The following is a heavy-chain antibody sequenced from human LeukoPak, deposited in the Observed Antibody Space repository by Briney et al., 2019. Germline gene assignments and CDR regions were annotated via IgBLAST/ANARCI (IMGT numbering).Heavy chain of an antibody. D-gene: IGHD5-12*01. Sequence: TGGSLRLSCAASGFTFSSYAMHWVRQAPGKGLEWVAVISYDGSNKYYADSVKGRFTISRDNSKNTLYLQMNSLRAEDTAVYYCAKYSGYDRRGYFDYWGQGTLVTVSS. V-gene: IGHV3-30*04. CDR3: AKYSGYDRRGYFDY. CDR2: ISYDGSNK. CDR1: GFTFSSYA. J-gene: IGHJ4*02.